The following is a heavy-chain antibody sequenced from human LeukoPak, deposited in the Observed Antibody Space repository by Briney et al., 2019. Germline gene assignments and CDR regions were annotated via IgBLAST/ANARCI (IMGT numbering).Heavy chain of an antibody. Sequence: GGSLRLSCAASGFTFSSYSMIWVRQAPGKGLEWVSFISSTGGHIYYADPVKGRFTISRDNAKSSLFLQMNSLRAEDTAVYYCARGRGNYYDSSSFYYYYMDVWGKGTTVTVSS. V-gene: IGHV3-21*01. CDR2: ISSTGGHI. J-gene: IGHJ6*03. CDR3: ARGRGNYYDSSSFYYYYMDV. D-gene: IGHD3-22*01. CDR1: GFTFSSYS.